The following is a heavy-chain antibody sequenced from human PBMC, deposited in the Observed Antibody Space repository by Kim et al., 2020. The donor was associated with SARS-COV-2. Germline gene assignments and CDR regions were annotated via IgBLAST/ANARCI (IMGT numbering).Heavy chain of an antibody. V-gene: IGHV4-34*01. Sequence: SETLSLTCAVYGGSFSGYYWSWIRQPPGKGLEWIGEINHSGSTNYNPSLKSRVTISVDTSKNQFSLKLSSVTAADTAVYYCARAPISAVVFDPWGQGTLVTVSS. D-gene: IGHD6-6*01. CDR1: GGSFSGYY. CDR2: INHSGST. CDR3: ARAPISAVVFDP. J-gene: IGHJ5*02.